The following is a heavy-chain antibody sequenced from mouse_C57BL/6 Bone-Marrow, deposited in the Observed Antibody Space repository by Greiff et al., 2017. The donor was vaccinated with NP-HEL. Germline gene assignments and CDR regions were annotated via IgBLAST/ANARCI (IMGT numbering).Heavy chain of an antibody. J-gene: IGHJ2*01. V-gene: IGHV5-9*01. CDR2: ISGGGGNT. CDR1: GFTFSRYT. Sequence: EVHLVESGGGLVKPGGSLKLSCAASGFTFSRYTMSWVRQTPEKRLEWGATISGGGGNTYYPDSVKGRFTISRDNAKNTLYLQMSSLRSEDTALYYCARRLGGYWGQGTTLTVSS. CDR3: ARRLGGY. D-gene: IGHD1-1*02.